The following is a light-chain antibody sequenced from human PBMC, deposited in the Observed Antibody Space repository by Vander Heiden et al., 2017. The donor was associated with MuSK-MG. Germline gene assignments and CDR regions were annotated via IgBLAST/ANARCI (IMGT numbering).Light chain of an antibody. J-gene: IGKJ2*01. V-gene: IGKV3-11*01. Sequence: DTAFPQSPAILFLSPGESATVPCRASQSVSNHLACYQQRPGQASRLLIHDASISAAGIPDRFSGSGSGTDFALTISSLEPEDFEVYYCQHRKNRPPRGSFGQGTKLEIK. CDR2: DAS. CDR1: QSVSNH. CDR3: QHRKNRPPRGS.